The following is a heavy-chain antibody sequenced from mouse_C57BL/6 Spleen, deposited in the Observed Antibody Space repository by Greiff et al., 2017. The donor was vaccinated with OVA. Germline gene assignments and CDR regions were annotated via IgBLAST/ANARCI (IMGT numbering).Heavy chain of an antibody. Sequence: QVQLQQSGAELVRPGASVTLSCKASGYTFTDYEMHWVKQTPVHGLEWIGAIDPETGGTAYNQKFKGKAILTADKSSSTAYMELRSLTSEDSAVYYCTSYGSRSFAYWGQGTLVTVSA. D-gene: IGHD1-1*01. CDR2: IDPETGGT. V-gene: IGHV1-15*01. CDR1: GYTFTDYE. CDR3: TSYGSRSFAY. J-gene: IGHJ3*01.